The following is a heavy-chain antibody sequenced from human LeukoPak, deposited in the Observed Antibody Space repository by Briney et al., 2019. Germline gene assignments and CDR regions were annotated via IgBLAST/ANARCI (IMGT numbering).Heavy chain of an antibody. Sequence: PSETLSLTCAVSGGSISSSNWWSWVRQPPGTGLEWIGEIYHSGSTNYNPSLKSRVTISVDKSKNQFSLKLSSVTAADTAVYYCAREIPRSITSIRGFDYWGQGTLVTVSS. J-gene: IGHJ4*02. V-gene: IGHV4-4*02. CDR3: AREIPRSITSIRGFDY. D-gene: IGHD1-20*01. CDR2: IYHSGST. CDR1: GGSISSSNW.